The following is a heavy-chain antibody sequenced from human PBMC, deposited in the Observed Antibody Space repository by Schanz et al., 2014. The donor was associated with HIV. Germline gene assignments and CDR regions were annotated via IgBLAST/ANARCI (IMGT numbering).Heavy chain of an antibody. D-gene: IGHD3-3*01. CDR1: GFTFSSYG. CDR2: ISYDGSKK. Sequence: VQLVESGGGVVRPGGSLRLSCVASGFTFSSYGMHWVRQSPGKGLEWMAVISYDGSKKYYADSVKGRFTISRDNSKNTLFVELNSLRPEDTAVYYCGKDGSRKVRFLEGPGYYLDHWGQGALVTVSS. V-gene: IGHV3-30*18. J-gene: IGHJ4*02. CDR3: GKDGSRKVRFLEGPGYYLDH.